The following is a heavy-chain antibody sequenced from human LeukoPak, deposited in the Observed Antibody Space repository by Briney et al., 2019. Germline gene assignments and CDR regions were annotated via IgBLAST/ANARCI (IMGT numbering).Heavy chain of an antibody. CDR3: AREMGGDYGSGTFLDL. Sequence: GGSLRLSCAASEFVFSDYYMSWVRQAPGKGLEWVSYISSGGDTKYYADSVKGRFTISRDNAKNSLYLQMNNLRAEDTAVYYCAREMGGDYGSGTFLDLWGQGNMVTVSS. CDR1: EFVFSDYY. D-gene: IGHD3-10*01. CDR2: ISSGGDTK. V-gene: IGHV3-11*01. J-gene: IGHJ5*02.